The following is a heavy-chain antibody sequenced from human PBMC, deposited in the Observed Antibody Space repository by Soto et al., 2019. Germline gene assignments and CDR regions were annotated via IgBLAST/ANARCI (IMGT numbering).Heavy chain of an antibody. CDR2: IYHSGST. CDR1: GGSISSSNW. D-gene: IGHD2-21*01. CDR3: ARGPDLGWD. Sequence: QVQLQESGPGLVKPSGTLSLTCAVSGGSISSSNWWSWVRQPPGQGLEWIGEIYHSGSTNYNPSPKSRVTMSVDTSKIQLSLNLSSVTAADTAVYYCARGPDLGWDWGQGSLVTVSS. V-gene: IGHV4-4*02. J-gene: IGHJ4*02.